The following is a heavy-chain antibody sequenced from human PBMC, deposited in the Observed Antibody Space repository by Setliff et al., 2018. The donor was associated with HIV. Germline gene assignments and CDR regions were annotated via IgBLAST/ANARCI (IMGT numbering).Heavy chain of an antibody. J-gene: IGHJ4*02. CDR2: IYYSGST. D-gene: IGHD3-10*01. V-gene: IGHV4-59*08. CDR3: ARLEFGGLGLDF. CDR1: GGSISSHH. Sequence: SETLSLTCTVSGGSISSHHWSWIRQPPGKGLEWIGYIYYSGSTNYNPSLKSRVTISVDTSKNQFSLRLRSVTAADTAVYYCARLEFGGLGLDFWGQGTLVTVSS.